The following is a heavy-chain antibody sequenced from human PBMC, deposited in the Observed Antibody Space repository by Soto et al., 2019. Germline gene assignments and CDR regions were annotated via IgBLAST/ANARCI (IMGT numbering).Heavy chain of an antibody. Sequence: SETLSLTCTVSGDSITSNNHCWIWIRPPPGKGLEWIGAVYSRGSTYYNPSLKSRVSMSVDTSKNQFSLKLSSATAADTAVYYCARGRRGDYVPFDYWGQGTLVTVSS. V-gene: IGHV4-39*07. CDR3: ARGRRGDYVPFDY. J-gene: IGHJ4*02. CDR2: VYSRGST. D-gene: IGHD4-17*01. CDR1: GDSITSNNHC.